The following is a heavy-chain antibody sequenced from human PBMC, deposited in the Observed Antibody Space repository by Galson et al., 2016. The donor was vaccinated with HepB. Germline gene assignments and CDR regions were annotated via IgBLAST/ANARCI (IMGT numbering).Heavy chain of an antibody. V-gene: IGHV1-69*06. CDR1: GGTFNNFA. CDR2: VIPLFGTA. D-gene: IGHD6-19*01. Sequence: SVKVSCKASGGTFNNFAIAWVREAPGQGLEWVGGVIPLFGTASYAEKFQGRVTITADKSTSTTYMELRSLRSDDTALYYCESRSGPDDFWGEGTLVTVSS. CDR3: ESRSGPDDF. J-gene: IGHJ4*02.